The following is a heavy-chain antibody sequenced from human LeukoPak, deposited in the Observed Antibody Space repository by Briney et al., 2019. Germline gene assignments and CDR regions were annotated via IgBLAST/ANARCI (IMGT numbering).Heavy chain of an antibody. J-gene: IGHJ5*02. CDR2: IYTSGST. CDR3: ARDAGKLRSWFDP. Sequence: SETLSLTCTVSGGSISSYYWSLIRQPAGKALEGIGRIYTSGSTNYNPSLKSRVTMSVDTPKNQFSLKLSSVTAADTAVYYCARDAGKLRSWFDPWGQGTLVTVSS. D-gene: IGHD4-17*01. CDR1: GGSISSYY. V-gene: IGHV4-4*07.